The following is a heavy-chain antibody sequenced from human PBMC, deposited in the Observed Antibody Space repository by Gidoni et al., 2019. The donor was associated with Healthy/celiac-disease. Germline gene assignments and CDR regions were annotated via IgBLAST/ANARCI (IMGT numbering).Heavy chain of an antibody. V-gene: IGHV3-33*08. J-gene: IGHJ4*02. Sequence: QVTLLEAGAGWGQPGTSTLRSCDDAAPTFSSHCLHWVRQAPGKGLEWVAVIWYDGNNKYYADSVKGRFTISRDNSKNTLYLQMNSLRAEDTAVYYCAREPNFDYYDSSGYPIDYWGQGTLVTVSS. D-gene: IGHD3-22*01. CDR2: IWYDGNNK. CDR1: APTFSSHC. CDR3: AREPNFDYYDSSGYPIDY.